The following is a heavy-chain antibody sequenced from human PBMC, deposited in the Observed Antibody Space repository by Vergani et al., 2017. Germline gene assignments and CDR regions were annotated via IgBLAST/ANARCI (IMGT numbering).Heavy chain of an antibody. CDR1: GGSISSYY. Sequence: QVQLQESGPGLVKPSETLSLTCTVSGGSISSYYWSWIRQPPGMGLEWIGYIYTSGSTNYNPSLKSRVTMSVDTSKSQFSLKLSSVTAADTAVYYCAGVDTVTTYWYFDLWGRGTLVTVSS. CDR3: AGVDTVTTYWYFDL. J-gene: IGHJ2*01. D-gene: IGHD4-17*01. V-gene: IGHV4-4*08. CDR2: IYTSGST.